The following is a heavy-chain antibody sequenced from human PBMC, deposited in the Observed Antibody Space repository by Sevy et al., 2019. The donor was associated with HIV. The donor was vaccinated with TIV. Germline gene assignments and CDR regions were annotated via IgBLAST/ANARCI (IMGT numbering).Heavy chain of an antibody. CDR2: IRSKANSYAT. CDR3: TTNLHGIAAAGNFDY. CDR1: RFTFSGSA. V-gene: IGHV3-73*01. J-gene: IGHJ4*02. Sequence: GGSLRLSCAASRFTFSGSAMHWVRQASGKGLEWVGRIRSKANSYATAYAASVKGRFTISRDDSKNTAYLQMNSLKTEDTAVYYCTTNLHGIAAAGNFDYWGQGTLVTVSS. D-gene: IGHD6-13*01.